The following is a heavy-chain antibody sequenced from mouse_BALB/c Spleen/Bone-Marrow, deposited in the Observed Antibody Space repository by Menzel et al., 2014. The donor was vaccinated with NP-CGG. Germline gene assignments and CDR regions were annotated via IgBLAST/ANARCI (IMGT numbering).Heavy chain of an antibody. V-gene: IGHV14-3*02. J-gene: IGHJ3*01. D-gene: IGHD3-1*01. CDR1: GFNIKDTY. CDR2: IDPANGNT. Sequence: EVQLQQSGAELVKPGASVKLSCTASGFNIKDTYMHWVKQKPEQGLEWIGRIDPANGNTKYDQKFQGKATITADTSSNTAYLQLSSLTSEDTAVYYCARNTQCAYWGQGTLVTVSA. CDR3: ARNTQCAY.